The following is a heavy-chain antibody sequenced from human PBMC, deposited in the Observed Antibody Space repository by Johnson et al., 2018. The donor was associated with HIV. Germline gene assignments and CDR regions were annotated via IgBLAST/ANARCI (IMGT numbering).Heavy chain of an antibody. Sequence: VQLVESGGGVVQPGGSLRLSCEASGFTFSSYAMHWVRQAPGKGLEWVAVISYDGSNKYYADSVKGRFTISRDNSKNTLYLQMNSLRAEDTAVYYCARARDRSSSRDAFDIWGQGTMVTVSS. V-gene: IGHV3-30-3*01. CDR1: GFTFSSYA. CDR3: ARARDRSSSRDAFDI. J-gene: IGHJ3*02. D-gene: IGHD6-13*01. CDR2: ISYDGSNK.